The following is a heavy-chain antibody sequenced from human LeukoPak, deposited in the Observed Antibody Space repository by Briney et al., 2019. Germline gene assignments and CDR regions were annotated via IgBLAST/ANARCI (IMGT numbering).Heavy chain of an antibody. Sequence: PGGSLRLSCAASGFTFSDYYMSWIRQAPGKGLEWVSYISSSDTTMYYADSVKGRFTISRDNAKNSLYLQMNSLRAEDTALYYCARFDGSGSYYRFDYWGQGTLVTVSS. CDR3: ARFDGSGSYYRFDY. CDR1: GFTFSDYY. D-gene: IGHD3-10*01. CDR2: ISSSDTTM. J-gene: IGHJ4*02. V-gene: IGHV3-11*04.